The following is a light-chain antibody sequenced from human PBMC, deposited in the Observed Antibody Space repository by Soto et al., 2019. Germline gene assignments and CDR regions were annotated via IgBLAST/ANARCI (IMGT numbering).Light chain of an antibody. Sequence: QSALTQPASVSGSPGQSITISCAGTSSDIGSSYVSWYQQHPGKAPELMIYGAFNRVSGVSTRFYGSKSGNTASLTISGLQPEDEGDYYCSSYESTTSVVFGGGTKLTVL. CDR3: SSYESTTSVV. CDR1: SSDIGSSY. J-gene: IGLJ3*02. V-gene: IGLV2-14*03. CDR2: GAF.